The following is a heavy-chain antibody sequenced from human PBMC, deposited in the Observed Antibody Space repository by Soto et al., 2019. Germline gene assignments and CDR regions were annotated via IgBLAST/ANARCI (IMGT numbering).Heavy chain of an antibody. CDR1: GYTFTSYG. J-gene: IGHJ3*02. Sequence: QVQLVQSGAEVKKPGASVKVSCKASGYTFTSYGISWVRQAPGQGLEWMGWISAYNGNTNYAQKLQGRVTMTTDTSTSTAYMELRSLRSDDTAVYYCARDYDILTVYHPDAFDIWGQGPMVTVSS. D-gene: IGHD3-9*01. V-gene: IGHV1-18*01. CDR2: ISAYNGNT. CDR3: ARDYDILTVYHPDAFDI.